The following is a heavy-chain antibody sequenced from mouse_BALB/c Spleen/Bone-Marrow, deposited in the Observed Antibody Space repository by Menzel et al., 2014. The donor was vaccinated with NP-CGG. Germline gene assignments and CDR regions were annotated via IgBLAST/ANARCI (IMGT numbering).Heavy chain of an antibody. CDR1: GYVFSTYW. CDR3: ARGGISVDY. CDR2: IYPGDGDT. J-gene: IGHJ2*01. Sequence: LVESGAELVRPGSSVKISCESSGYVFSTYWINWVKQRPGQCLEWIGQIYPGDGDTDYNGKFKDKATLTADKSSNTAYMQLSSLTSEDSAVYFCARGGISVDYWGQGTTLTVSS. V-gene: IGHV1-80*01.